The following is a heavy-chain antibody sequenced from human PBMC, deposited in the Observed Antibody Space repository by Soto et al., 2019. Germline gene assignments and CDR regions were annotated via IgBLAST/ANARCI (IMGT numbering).Heavy chain of an antibody. CDR1: GYSINSDDY. CDR3: PRQASCPSGSINLFDN. Sequence: KTSETLSLTCTVSGYSINSDDYWGWIRQPPGKGLEWIASIYHSVSTFYNPSRRSRVTISIDPSKNLCYLCPTPVTASDKPMYSCPRQASCPSGSINLFDNLGPVTLLTVSS. D-gene: IGHD3-10*01. J-gene: IGHJ4*02. V-gene: IGHV4-38-2*02. CDR2: IYHSVST.